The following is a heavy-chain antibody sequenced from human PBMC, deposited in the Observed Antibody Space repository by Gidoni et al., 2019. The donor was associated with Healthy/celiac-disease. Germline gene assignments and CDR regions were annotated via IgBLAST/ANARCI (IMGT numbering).Heavy chain of an antibody. V-gene: IGHV4-39*01. CDR3: ARHGRIVAVAGTTGYYGMDV. J-gene: IGHJ6*02. CDR2: IYYSGST. D-gene: IGHD6-19*01. CDR1: GGSISSSSYS. Sequence: QLQLQESGPGLVQPSETLSLTCTVSGGSISSSSYSWGWIRQPPGKGLEWIGSIYYSGSTYYNPSLKSRVTISVDTSKNQFSLKLSSVTAADTAVYYCARHGRIVAVAGTTGYYGMDVWGQGTTVTVSS.